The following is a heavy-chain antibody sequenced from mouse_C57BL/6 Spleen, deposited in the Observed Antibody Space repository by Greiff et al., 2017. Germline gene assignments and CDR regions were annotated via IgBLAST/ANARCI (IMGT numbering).Heavy chain of an antibody. V-gene: IGHV5-9-1*02. D-gene: IGHD1-1*01. Sequence: EVQLVESGEGLVKPGGSLKLSCAASGFTFSSYAMSWVRQTPEKRLEWVAYISSGGDYIYYADTVKGRFTISRDNARNTLYLQMSSLKSEDTAMYYCTRSPYYYGSSYGWYFDVWGTGTTVTVSS. J-gene: IGHJ1*03. CDR2: ISSGGDYI. CDR1: GFTFSSYA. CDR3: TRSPYYYGSSYGWYFDV.